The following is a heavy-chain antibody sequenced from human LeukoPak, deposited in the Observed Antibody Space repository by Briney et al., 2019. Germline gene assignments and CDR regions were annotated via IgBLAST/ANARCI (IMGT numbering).Heavy chain of an antibody. CDR2: IKQDGSEK. CDR3: ARDNPSDY. CDR1: GFTFSSSW. J-gene: IGHJ4*02. V-gene: IGHV3-7*03. Sequence: PGGSLRLSCVASGFTFSSSWMSWVRQAPGKGLEWVANIKQDGSEKSYVESVRGRFTISRDNAKNSLYLQLNSLRAEDTALYYCARDNPSDYWGQGTLVTVSS.